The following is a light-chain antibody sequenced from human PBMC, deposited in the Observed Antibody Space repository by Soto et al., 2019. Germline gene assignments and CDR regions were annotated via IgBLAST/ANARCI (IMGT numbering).Light chain of an antibody. CDR1: QSVSSSY. J-gene: IGKJ1*01. CDR2: GAS. CDR3: QHYGSSPRK. Sequence: EIVLTQSPGTLSLSPGERATLSYRASQSVSSSYLAWYQQKPGQAPRLLIYGASSRATGITDRFSGSGSGTDFTLTISRLEPEDFAVYYCQHYGSSPRKFGQGTKVEIK. V-gene: IGKV3-20*01.